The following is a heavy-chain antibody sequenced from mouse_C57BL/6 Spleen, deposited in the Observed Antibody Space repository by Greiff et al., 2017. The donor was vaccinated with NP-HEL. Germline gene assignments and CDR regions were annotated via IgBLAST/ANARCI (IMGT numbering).Heavy chain of an antibody. Sequence: VKLVESGPGLVAPSQSLSITCTVSGFSLTSYGVDWVRQSPGKGLEWLGVIWGVGSTNYNSALKSRLSISKDNSKSQVFLKMNSLQTDDTAMYYCARRHYYGSSYDAMDYWGQGTSVTVSS. V-gene: IGHV2-6*01. J-gene: IGHJ4*01. D-gene: IGHD1-1*01. CDR2: IWGVGST. CDR1: GFSLTSYG. CDR3: ARRHYYGSSYDAMDY.